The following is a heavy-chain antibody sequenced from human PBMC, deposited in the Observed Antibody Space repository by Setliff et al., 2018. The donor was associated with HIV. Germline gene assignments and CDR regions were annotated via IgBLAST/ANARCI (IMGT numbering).Heavy chain of an antibody. Sequence: CAVYGGSFSGHFWNWIRQPPGKGLEWIGEIHHTGHINYNPSFKSRVTMPLDMSTNQFSLKMASMTAADSAVYYCARFDVTPMTTRDYWGQGTQVTV. CDR3: ARFDVTPMTTRDY. D-gene: IGHD4-17*01. CDR1: GGSFSGHF. J-gene: IGHJ4*02. V-gene: IGHV4-34*01. CDR2: IHHTGHI.